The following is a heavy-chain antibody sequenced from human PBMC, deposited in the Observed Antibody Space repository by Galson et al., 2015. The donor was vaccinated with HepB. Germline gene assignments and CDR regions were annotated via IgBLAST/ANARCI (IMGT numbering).Heavy chain of an antibody. V-gene: IGHV3-30*02. CDR3: AKDHLGGKSQDWYFDV. Sequence: SLRLSCAASGFSFSTHGMHWVRQAPGKGLEWVGFSWYDGRSPTYYADSVKGRFTMSRDNSKNMLYLQMNSLRPEDTALYYCAKDHLGGKSQDWYFDVWGRGSLVTVSS. D-gene: IGHD4-23*01. CDR2: SWYDGRSPT. CDR1: GFSFSTHG. J-gene: IGHJ2*01.